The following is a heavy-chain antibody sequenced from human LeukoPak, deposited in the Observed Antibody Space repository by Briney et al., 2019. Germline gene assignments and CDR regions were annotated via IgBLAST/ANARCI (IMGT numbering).Heavy chain of an antibody. CDR1: GGSISSYY. CDR3: AREYYDSSGSPNWFDP. J-gene: IGHJ5*02. Sequence: SETLSLTCTVSGGSISSYYWSWIRQPPGKGLEWIGYIYYSGSTNYNPSLKSRVTISVDTSKNQFSLKPSSVTAADTAVYYCAREYYDSSGSPNWFDPWGQGTLVTVSS. V-gene: IGHV4-59*01. CDR2: IYYSGST. D-gene: IGHD3-22*01.